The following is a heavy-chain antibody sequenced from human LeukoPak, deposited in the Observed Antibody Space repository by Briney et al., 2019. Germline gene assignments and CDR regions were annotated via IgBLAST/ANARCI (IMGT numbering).Heavy chain of an antibody. Sequence: GGSLRLSCAASGFTFSSYAMSWVRQAPGKGLEWVSVISGSGGSTYYADSVKDRFTISRDNSKNTVYVQMNSLRAEDTAVYYCAKDLQAAAPTYFDCWGQGTLVTVSS. CDR1: GFTFSSYA. J-gene: IGHJ4*02. V-gene: IGHV3-23*01. D-gene: IGHD6-13*01. CDR3: AKDLQAAAPTYFDC. CDR2: ISGSGGST.